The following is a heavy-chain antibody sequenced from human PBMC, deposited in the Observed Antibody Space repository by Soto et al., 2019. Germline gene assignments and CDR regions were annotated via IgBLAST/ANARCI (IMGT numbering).Heavy chain of an antibody. J-gene: IGHJ3*02. CDR2: ISSSSSYI. CDR3: ARDRGIAVAGTRFHDAFDI. D-gene: IGHD6-19*01. V-gene: IGHV3-21*01. CDR1: GFTFSSYS. Sequence: GGSLRLSCAASGFTFSSYSMNWVRQAPGKGLEWVSSISSSSSYIYYADSVKGRFTISRDNVKNSLYLQMNSLRAEDTAVYYCARDRGIAVAGTRFHDAFDIWGQGTMVTVS.